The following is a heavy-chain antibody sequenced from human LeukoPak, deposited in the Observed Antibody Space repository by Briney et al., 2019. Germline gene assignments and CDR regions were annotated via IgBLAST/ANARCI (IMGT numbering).Heavy chain of an antibody. CDR1: GFTFSNAW. Sequence: GGSLRLSCAASGFTFSNAWMSWVRQAPGKGLEWVGRIKSKTDGGTTDYAAPVKGRFTISRDDSRNTLYLQMNSLKTEDTAVYYCTTRGTITGAFDIWGQGTMVTVSS. V-gene: IGHV3-15*01. J-gene: IGHJ3*02. CDR3: TTRGTITGAFDI. D-gene: IGHD1-14*01. CDR2: IKSKTDGGTT.